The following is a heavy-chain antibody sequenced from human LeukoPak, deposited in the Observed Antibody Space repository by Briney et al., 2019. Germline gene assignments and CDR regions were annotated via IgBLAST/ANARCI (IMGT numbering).Heavy chain of an antibody. Sequence: SVKLSCKASGGTCSSYAISWVRHAPGQGLEWMGGIIPNIGTANYAKKFQDRVTTTSDESTSTAFMLLTSPTSAATAVVYCGRGGKQWLQSRFDYCGQGTLVTVSS. J-gene: IGHJ4*02. CDR2: IIPNIGTA. V-gene: IGHV1-69*13. D-gene: IGHD5-24*01. CDR3: GRGGKQWLQSRFDY. CDR1: GGTCSSYA.